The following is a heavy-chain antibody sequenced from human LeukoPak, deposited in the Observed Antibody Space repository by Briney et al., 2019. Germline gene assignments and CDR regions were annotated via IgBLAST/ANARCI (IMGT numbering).Heavy chain of an antibody. V-gene: IGHV3-33*01. Sequence: AGRSLRLSCAASGFTFSSYGMHWVRQAPGKGLEWVAVIWYDGSNKYYADSVKGRFTISRDNSKNTLYLQMNSLRAEDTAVYYCASGPAPYSSTPADYWGQGTLVTVSS. CDR1: GFTFSSYG. J-gene: IGHJ4*02. CDR3: ASGPAPYSSTPADY. CDR2: IWYDGSNK. D-gene: IGHD6-13*01.